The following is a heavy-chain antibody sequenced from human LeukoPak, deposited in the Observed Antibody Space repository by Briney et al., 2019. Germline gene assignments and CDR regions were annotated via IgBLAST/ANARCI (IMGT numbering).Heavy chain of an antibody. Sequence: GGSLRLSCAASGFTFSDYYMSWIRQAPGKGLEWVSYISSSGSTIYYADSVKGRFTISRDNAKNSPYLQMNSLRAEDTAVYYCARECIAAAGTINWFDPWGQGTLVTVSS. CDR1: GFTFSDYY. J-gene: IGHJ5*02. CDR3: ARECIAAAGTINWFDP. D-gene: IGHD6-13*01. CDR2: ISSSGSTI. V-gene: IGHV3-11*01.